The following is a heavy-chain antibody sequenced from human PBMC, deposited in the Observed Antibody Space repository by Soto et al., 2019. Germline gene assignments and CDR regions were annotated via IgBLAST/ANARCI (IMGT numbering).Heavy chain of an antibody. CDR3: AKGLRYNWNAGLDS. Sequence: PGGSLRLSCAASGFTFDDYCMSWVRQAPGKGLEWVSGISGNGGTTFYADSVKGRFTISRDNSNNTLYLHVISLRAEDTAVYYCAKGLRYNWNAGLDSWGQGTLVTVSS. D-gene: IGHD1-1*01. CDR1: GFTFDDYC. V-gene: IGHV3-23*01. J-gene: IGHJ5*01. CDR2: ISGNGGTT.